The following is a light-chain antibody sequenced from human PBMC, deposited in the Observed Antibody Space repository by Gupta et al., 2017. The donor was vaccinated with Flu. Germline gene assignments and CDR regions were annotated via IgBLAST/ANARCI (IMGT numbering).Light chain of an antibody. CDR3: QQYEADPWT. Sequence: GDRVTIPCRASQSISDWLAWYQQKPGKAPKVLIYRASSLESGVPSRFSGGGFGTQFSLTITSLQPDDVATYYCQQYEADPWTFGQGTTVEVK. J-gene: IGKJ1*01. V-gene: IGKV1-5*03. CDR1: QSISDW. CDR2: RAS.